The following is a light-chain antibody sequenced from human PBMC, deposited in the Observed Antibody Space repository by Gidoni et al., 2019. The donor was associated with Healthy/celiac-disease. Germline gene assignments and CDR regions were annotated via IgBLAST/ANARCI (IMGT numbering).Light chain of an antibody. Sequence: EIVLTQSPATLSWSPGQRATRYCRASQMLSSYLAWYQQKPGQAPRLLIYDASNRATGIPASVSGSGSGTDLTLTISSREHEDFAVYSWQQRSNWRFGGGTKVEIK. CDR1: QMLSSY. CDR3: QQRSNWR. J-gene: IGKJ4*01. V-gene: IGKV3-11*01. CDR2: DAS.